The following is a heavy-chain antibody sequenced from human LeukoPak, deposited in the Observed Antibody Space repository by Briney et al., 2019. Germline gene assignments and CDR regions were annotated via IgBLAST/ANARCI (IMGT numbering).Heavy chain of an antibody. Sequence: PGGSLRLSCAASGFTFSNYVMTWVRQAPGKGLEWVSWMSGSGDSTPFAESVRGRFTISRDNSKNTLHLHMSSLRAADAPVYYCAKETYPGSGNYQWGVFDYWGQGTLVTVSS. CDR1: GFTFSNYV. CDR3: AKETYPGSGNYQWGVFDY. J-gene: IGHJ4*02. D-gene: IGHD3-10*01. V-gene: IGHV3-23*01. CDR2: MSGSGDST.